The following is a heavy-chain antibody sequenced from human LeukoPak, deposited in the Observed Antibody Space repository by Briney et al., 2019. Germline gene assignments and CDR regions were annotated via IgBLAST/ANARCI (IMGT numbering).Heavy chain of an antibody. CDR2: IYYSGST. CDR3: ARGGDGYNINY. D-gene: IGHD5-24*01. V-gene: IGHV4-61*01. CDR1: GGSISSGSYY. J-gene: IGHJ4*02. Sequence: SETLSLTCTVSGGSISSGSYYWSWIRQPPGKGLEWIGYIYYSGSTNYNPSLKSRVTISVDTSKNQFSLKLSSVTAADTAVYYCARGGDGYNINYWGQGTLVTVSS.